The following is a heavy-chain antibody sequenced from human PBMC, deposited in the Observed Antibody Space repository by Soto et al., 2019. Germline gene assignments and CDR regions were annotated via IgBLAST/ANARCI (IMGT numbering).Heavy chain of an antibody. D-gene: IGHD3-3*01. CDR1: GGSISSGGYY. J-gene: IGHJ5*02. Sequence: NPSETLSLTCTVSGGSISSGGYYWSWIRQHPGKGLEWIGYIYYSGSTYYNPSLKSRVTISVDTSKNQFSLKLSSVTAADTAVYYCARSRRTDRYYDFWSGYFTPNWFDPWGQGTLVTVSS. V-gene: IGHV4-31*03. CDR3: ARSRRTDRYYDFWSGYFTPNWFDP. CDR2: IYYSGST.